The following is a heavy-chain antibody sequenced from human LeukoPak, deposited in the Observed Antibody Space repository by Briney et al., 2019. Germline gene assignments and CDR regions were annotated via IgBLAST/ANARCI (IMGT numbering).Heavy chain of an antibody. CDR1: GFTVSSNS. CDR2: ISGSGGST. CDR3: AKDAVQWLVPGDY. Sequence: GGSLRLSCTVSGFTVSSNSMSWVRQAPGKGLEWVSAISGSGGSTYYADSVKGRFTISRDNSKNTLYLQMNSLRAEDTAVYYCAKDAVQWLVPGDYWGQGTLVTVSS. J-gene: IGHJ4*02. V-gene: IGHV3-23*01. D-gene: IGHD6-19*01.